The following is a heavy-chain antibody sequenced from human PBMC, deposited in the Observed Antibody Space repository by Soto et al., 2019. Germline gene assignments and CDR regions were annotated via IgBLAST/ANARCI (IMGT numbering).Heavy chain of an antibody. Sequence: QVQLVQSGAEVKKPGASVKVSCKASGYTFTSYYMHWVRQAPGQGLEWMGIINPSGGSTSYAQKFQRRVTMTRDTSTSTVYMELSSLRSEDTAVYYCARESGITMIVVVNNWFDPWGQGTLVTVSS. CDR1: GYTFTSYY. CDR2: INPSGGST. CDR3: ARESGITMIVVVNNWFDP. D-gene: IGHD3-22*01. J-gene: IGHJ5*02. V-gene: IGHV1-46*01.